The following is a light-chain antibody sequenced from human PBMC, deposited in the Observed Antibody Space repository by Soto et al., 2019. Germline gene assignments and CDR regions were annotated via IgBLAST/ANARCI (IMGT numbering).Light chain of an antibody. CDR1: QTIYNN. CDR3: LLDFRYFWA. CDR2: HTS. V-gene: IGKV3-15*01. Sequence: IVMTQSPDTLSVSPGERATLSCRASQTIYNNVAWYQKRPGQAPRLLIYHTSSRATGIPARFSGSGSGTEFTLTISSLQSEDFATYYCLLDFRYFWAFGQGTKVEIK. J-gene: IGKJ1*01.